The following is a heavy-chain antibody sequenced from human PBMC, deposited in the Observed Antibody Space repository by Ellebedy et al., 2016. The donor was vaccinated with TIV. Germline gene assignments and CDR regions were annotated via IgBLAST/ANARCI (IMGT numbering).Heavy chain of an antibody. D-gene: IGHD4-23*01. Sequence: SETLSLTCAAYGGSLSGYYCSWVRQSPGKGLEWIGSMTQSGNTNYNPSLKSRATITLDTSKNHFSLRLSSVTAADTAVYYCARHAATVGKPNMDVWGRGTTVTVSS. CDR3: ARHAATVGKPNMDV. CDR2: MTQSGNT. J-gene: IGHJ6*03. V-gene: IGHV4-34*01. CDR1: GGSLSGYY.